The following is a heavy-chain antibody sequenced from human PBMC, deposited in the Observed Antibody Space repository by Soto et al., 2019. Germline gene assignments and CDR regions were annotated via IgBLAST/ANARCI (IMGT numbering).Heavy chain of an antibody. CDR3: ARAGYSGYDPWVYYFDY. V-gene: IGHV4-59*01. J-gene: IGHJ4*02. CDR1: GGSISSYY. CDR2: IYYSGST. D-gene: IGHD5-12*01. Sequence: SETLSLTCTVSGGSISSYYWSWIRQPPGKGLEWIGYIYYSGSTNYNPSLKSRVTISVDNSKNQFSLQLSSVTAADTAVYYGARAGYSGYDPWVYYFDYWGQGTLVTVSS.